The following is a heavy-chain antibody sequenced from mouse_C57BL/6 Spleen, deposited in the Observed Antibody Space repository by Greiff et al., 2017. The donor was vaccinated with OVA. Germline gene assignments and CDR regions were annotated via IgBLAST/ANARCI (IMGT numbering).Heavy chain of an antibody. V-gene: IGHV5-12*01. CDR3: ARQTAQATGFAY. Sequence: EVKLVESGGGLVQPGGSLKLSCAASGFTFSDYYMYWVRQTPEKRLEWVAYISNGGGSTYYPDTVKGRFTISRDNAKNPLYLQMSRLKSEDTAMYYCARQTAQATGFAYWGQGTLVTVSA. CDR1: GFTFSDYY. CDR2: ISNGGGST. D-gene: IGHD3-2*02. J-gene: IGHJ3*01.